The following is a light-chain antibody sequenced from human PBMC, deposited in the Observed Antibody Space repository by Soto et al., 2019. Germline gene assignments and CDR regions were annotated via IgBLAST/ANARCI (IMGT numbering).Light chain of an antibody. J-gene: IGKJ1*01. Sequence: EIILKQSLATLSVYTGERVTLSCRASQSVDINLAWYQQKPGQAPRLLIYGASTRATDMPGRFSGRGSGTEFTLTINSLQSEDFTVYYCQQYTNWPRTFAQVSKVDIK. V-gene: IGKV3-15*01. CDR2: GAS. CDR1: QSVDIN. CDR3: QQYTNWPRT.